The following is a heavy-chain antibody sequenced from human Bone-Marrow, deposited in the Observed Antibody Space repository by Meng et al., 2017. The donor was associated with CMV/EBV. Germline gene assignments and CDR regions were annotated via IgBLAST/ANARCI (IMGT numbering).Heavy chain of an antibody. CDR1: GFTFSSYG. V-gene: IGHV3-30*02. D-gene: IGHD2-15*01. J-gene: IGHJ4*02. Sequence: GESLKISCAASGFTFSSYGMHWVRQAPGKGLEWVAFIRYDGSNKYYADSVKGRFTISRDNSKNTLYLQMNSLKTEDTAVYYCAGLWSFLLVWGQGTLVTVSS. CDR2: IRYDGSNK. CDR3: AGLWSFLLV.